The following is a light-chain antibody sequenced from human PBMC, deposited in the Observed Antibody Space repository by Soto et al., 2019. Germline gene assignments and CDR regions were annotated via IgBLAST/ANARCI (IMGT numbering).Light chain of an antibody. CDR2: DVT. J-gene: IGLJ1*01. V-gene: IGLV2-11*01. Sequence: QSALTQPRSVSGSPGQSVTLSCAGAGSDVGGYNYVSWYQHHPGKAPKLLIYDVTKRPSGVPDRFSGSKSGSTASLTISGLQAEDEADYYCCSYAGTYTRYVFGTGTKAHRP. CDR1: GSDVGGYNY. CDR3: CSYAGTYTRYV.